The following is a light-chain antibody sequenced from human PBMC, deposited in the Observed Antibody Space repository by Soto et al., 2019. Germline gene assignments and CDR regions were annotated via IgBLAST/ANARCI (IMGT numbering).Light chain of an antibody. J-gene: IGKJ1*01. CDR1: QSISSW. Sequence: DIQMTQSPSTLYAYVGDRVTITCRASQSISSWLAWYQQKPGKAPKLLIYKASSLESGVPSRFSGSGSGTEFTLTISSLQPDDFATYYCQQYNSYSRTFGQGTKVDIK. CDR3: QQYNSYSRT. CDR2: KAS. V-gene: IGKV1-5*03.